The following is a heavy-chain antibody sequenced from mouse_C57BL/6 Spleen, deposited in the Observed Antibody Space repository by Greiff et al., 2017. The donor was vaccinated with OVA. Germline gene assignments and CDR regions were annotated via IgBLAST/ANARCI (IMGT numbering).Heavy chain of an antibody. D-gene: IGHD2-5*01. V-gene: IGHV5-9*01. Sequence: EVKVVESGGGLVKPGGSLKLSCAASGFTFSSYTMSWVRQTPEKRLEWVATISGGGGNTYYPDSVKGRFTISRDNAKNTLYLQMSSLRSEDTALYYCARHGSNYFMDYWGQGTSVTVSS. CDR2: ISGGGGNT. CDR3: ARHGSNYFMDY. CDR1: GFTFSSYT. J-gene: IGHJ4*01.